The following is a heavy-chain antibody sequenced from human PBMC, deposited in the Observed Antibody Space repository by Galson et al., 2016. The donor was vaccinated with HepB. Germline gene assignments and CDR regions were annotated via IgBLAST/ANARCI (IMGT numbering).Heavy chain of an antibody. D-gene: IGHD4/OR15-4a*01. CDR1: GGSVSGGDYS. V-gene: IGHV4-30-2*01. CDR2: IYHSGST. CDR3: AKARVVPTTILKGYYYYVDV. Sequence: TLPLTCAVSGGSVSGGDYSWTWIRQPPGRGLEWIGYIYHSGSTSYIPSLKSRATISIDTSKNQFSLKVPSVTAADAAVFYCAKARVVPTTILKGYYYYVDVWGKGTTVTVPS. J-gene: IGHJ6*03.